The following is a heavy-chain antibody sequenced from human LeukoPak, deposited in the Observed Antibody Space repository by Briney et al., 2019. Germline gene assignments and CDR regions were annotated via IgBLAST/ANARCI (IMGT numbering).Heavy chain of an antibody. V-gene: IGHV3-9*01. Sequence: GRSLRLSCAVSGFTFDDYAMHWVRQAPGKGLEWVSGISWNSGSIGYADSVKGRFTISRDNAKNSLYLQMNSLRAEDTALYYCAKGDYDSSGYYGRLEYWGQGTLVTVSS. CDR1: GFTFDDYA. D-gene: IGHD3-22*01. J-gene: IGHJ4*02. CDR3: AKGDYDSSGYYGRLEY. CDR2: ISWNSGSI.